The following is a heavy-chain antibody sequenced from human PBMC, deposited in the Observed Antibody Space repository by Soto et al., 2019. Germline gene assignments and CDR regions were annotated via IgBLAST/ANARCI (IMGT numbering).Heavy chain of an antibody. CDR3: AREFYDILTGSLDGMDV. D-gene: IGHD3-9*01. CDR2: IYYSGST. V-gene: IGHV4-31*03. CDR1: GGSISSGGYY. Sequence: SSETLSLTCTVSGGSISSGGYYWSWIRQHPGKGLEWIGYIYYSGSTYYNPSLKSRVTISVDTSKNQFSLKLSSVTAADTAVYYCAREFYDILTGSLDGMDVWGQGNTVSV. J-gene: IGHJ6*02.